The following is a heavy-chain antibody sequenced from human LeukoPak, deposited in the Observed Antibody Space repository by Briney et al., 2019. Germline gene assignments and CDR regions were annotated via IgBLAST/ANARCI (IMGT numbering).Heavy chain of an antibody. CDR2: IYYSGST. V-gene: IGHV4-59*01. Sequence: SETLSLTCTVSGGSISSYYWSWIRQPPGKGLEWIGYIYYSGSTNYNPSLKSRVTISVDTSKNQFSLKLSSVTAADTAVYYCARAVGGGDYFDYWGQGTLVTVSS. CDR3: ARAVGGGDYFDY. CDR1: GGSISSYY. D-gene: IGHD4-23*01. J-gene: IGHJ4*02.